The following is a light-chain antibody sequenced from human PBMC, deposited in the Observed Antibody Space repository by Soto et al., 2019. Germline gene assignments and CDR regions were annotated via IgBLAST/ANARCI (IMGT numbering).Light chain of an antibody. CDR3: QQYGSSPPT. J-gene: IGKJ1*01. CDR1: QSVSSSY. Sequence: EIVLTQSPGTLSLSPGERATLSCRASQSVSSSYLAWYRQKPGQAPRLLIYGASGRATGIPDRFSGSGSGTDFTLTISRLEPEDFAVYYYQQYGSSPPTFGQGTKVDIK. V-gene: IGKV3-20*01. CDR2: GAS.